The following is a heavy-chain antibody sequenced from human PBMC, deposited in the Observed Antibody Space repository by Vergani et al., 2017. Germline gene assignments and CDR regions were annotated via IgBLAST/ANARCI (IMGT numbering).Heavy chain of an antibody. Sequence: EVQLLESGGSLKQPGGSVRLSCAASGFTFSTYAMHWVRQAPGKGLEWVSALTGGGGSTYYADSFKGRFIISRDNTWATMYLQMNSLRPEDTATYYCVKDAGSYENCFDSWGQGTLVTVSS. CDR2: LTGGGGST. J-gene: IGHJ5*01. D-gene: IGHD1-26*01. V-gene: IGHV3-23*01. CDR1: GFTFSTYA. CDR3: VKDAGSYENCFDS.